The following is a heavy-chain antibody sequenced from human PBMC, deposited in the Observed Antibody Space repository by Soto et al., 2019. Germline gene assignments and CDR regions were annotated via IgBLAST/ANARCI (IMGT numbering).Heavy chain of an antibody. J-gene: IGHJ6*02. CDR3: ARDQKSKSRNYGSGRDYYYYGMDV. CDR2: ISSSGSTI. D-gene: IGHD3-10*01. CDR1: GFTFSSYE. V-gene: IGHV3-48*03. Sequence: GGSLRLSCAASGFTFSSYEMNWVRQAPGKGLEWVSYISSSGSTIYYADSVKGRFTISRDSAKNSLYLQMNSLRAEDTAVYYCARDQKSKSRNYGSGRDYYYYGMDVWGQGTTVTVSS.